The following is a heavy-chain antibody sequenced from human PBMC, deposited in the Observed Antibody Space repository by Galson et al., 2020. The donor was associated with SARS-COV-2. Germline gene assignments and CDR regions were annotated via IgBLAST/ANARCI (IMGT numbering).Heavy chain of an antibody. CDR1: GFTFSSYS. Sequence: GESLKISCAASGFTFSSYSMNWVRQAPGKGLEWVSYISSSSNTIYYADSVKGRFTISRDNAKNSLYLQMNSLRAEDTAVYYCARDVPQRDYVWGRSHYFDYWGQGTLVTVSS. CDR3: ARDVPQRDYVWGRSHYFDY. J-gene: IGHJ4*02. D-gene: IGHD3-16*01. V-gene: IGHV3-48*01. CDR2: ISSSSNTI.